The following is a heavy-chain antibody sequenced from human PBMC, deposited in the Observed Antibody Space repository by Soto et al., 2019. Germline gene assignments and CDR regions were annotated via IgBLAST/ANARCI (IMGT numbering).Heavy chain of an antibody. CDR2: ISAYNGNT. Sequence: ASVEVSCEASGDAIASYGRSWVRQAPGQGLEWMGWISAYNGNTNYAQKLQGRVTMTTDTSTSTAYMELRSLRSDDTAVYYCARDTGYGDYEIDYWGQGTLVTVSS. CDR1: GDAIASYG. V-gene: IGHV1-18*01. CDR3: ARDTGYGDYEIDY. J-gene: IGHJ4*02. D-gene: IGHD4-17*01.